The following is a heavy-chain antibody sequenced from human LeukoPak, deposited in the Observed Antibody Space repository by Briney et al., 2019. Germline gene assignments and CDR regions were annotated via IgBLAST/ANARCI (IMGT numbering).Heavy chain of an antibody. V-gene: IGHV3-30*02. CDR2: IRYDGSNK. Sequence: PGGSLRLSCAASGFTFSNYGMHWVRQAPGKGLEWVAFIRYDGSNKYYADSVKGRFTISRDNSKNTLYLQMNSLRAEDTAVYYCAKARYYGSGSFLFDPWGQGTLVTVSS. D-gene: IGHD3-10*01. J-gene: IGHJ5*02. CDR3: AKARYYGSGSFLFDP. CDR1: GFTFSNYG.